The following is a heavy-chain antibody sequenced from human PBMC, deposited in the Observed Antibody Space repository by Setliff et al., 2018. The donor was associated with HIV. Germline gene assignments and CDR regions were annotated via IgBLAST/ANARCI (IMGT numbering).Heavy chain of an antibody. Sequence: SETLSLTCAVSGGSISSGSYYWSWIRQPAGKGLEWVGHIYTSGSTNYNPSLKSRVTISVDTSKNQFSLKLSSVTAADTAVYYCARGHYGSGRDYYYMDVWGKGTTVTVSS. J-gene: IGHJ6*03. CDR2: IYTSGST. D-gene: IGHD3-10*01. CDR1: GGSISSGSYY. V-gene: IGHV4-61*09. CDR3: ARGHYGSGRDYYYMDV.